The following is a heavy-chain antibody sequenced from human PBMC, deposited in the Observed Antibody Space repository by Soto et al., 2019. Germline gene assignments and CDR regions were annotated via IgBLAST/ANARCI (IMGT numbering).Heavy chain of an antibody. CDR2: ISYDGSNK. CDR1: RFTFSSSG. J-gene: IGHJ6*02. Sequence: GGSLRLACAACRFTFSSSGMHWVRQAPGKGLEWVAVISYDGSNKYYADSVKGRFTISRDNSKNTLYLQMNSLRAEDTAVYYCAKDLLMLVVIYPPDYGMDVWGQGTTVTVSS. D-gene: IGHD3-22*01. V-gene: IGHV3-30*18. CDR3: AKDLLMLVVIYPPDYGMDV.